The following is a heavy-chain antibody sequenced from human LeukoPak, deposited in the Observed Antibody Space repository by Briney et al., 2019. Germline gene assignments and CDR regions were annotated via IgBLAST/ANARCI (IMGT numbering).Heavy chain of an antibody. D-gene: IGHD3-10*01. CDR2: ISSSSSYI. V-gene: IGHV3-21*01. Sequence: GGSLRLSCAASGFTFSSYSMNWVRQAPGKGLEWVSSISSSSSYIYYADSVKGRFTISRDNAKNSLYLQMNSLRAEDTAVYYCARGVRGVVAGVFDHWGQGTLVTVSS. CDR1: GFTFSSYS. J-gene: IGHJ4*02. CDR3: ARGVRGVVAGVFDH.